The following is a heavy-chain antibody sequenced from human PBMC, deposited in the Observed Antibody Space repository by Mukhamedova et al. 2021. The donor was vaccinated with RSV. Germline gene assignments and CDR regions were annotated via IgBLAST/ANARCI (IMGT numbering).Heavy chain of an antibody. J-gene: IGHJ3*02. Sequence: GGIIPILGIANYAQKFQGRVTITADESTSTAYMELSSLRSEDTAVYYCARGSSRVIAVVSDAFDIWGQGTMVTVSS. CDR3: ARGSSRVIAVVSDAFDI. V-gene: IGHV1-69*10. D-gene: IGHD3-22*01. CDR2: IIPILGIA.